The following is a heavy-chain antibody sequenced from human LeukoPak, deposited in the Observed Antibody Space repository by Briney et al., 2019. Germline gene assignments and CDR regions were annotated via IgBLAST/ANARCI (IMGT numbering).Heavy chain of an antibody. D-gene: IGHD6-19*01. CDR2: IYYSGST. CDR1: GGSISSYY. CDR3: ARRGGAVAGTGFNWSDP. V-gene: IGHV4-59*08. J-gene: IGHJ5*02. Sequence: SETLSLTCTVSGGSISSYYWSWIRQPPGKGLEWVGYIYYSGSTNYNPSLKSRVTISVDTSKNQFSLKLSSVTAADTAVYYCARRGGAVAGTGFNWSDPWGQGTLVTVSS.